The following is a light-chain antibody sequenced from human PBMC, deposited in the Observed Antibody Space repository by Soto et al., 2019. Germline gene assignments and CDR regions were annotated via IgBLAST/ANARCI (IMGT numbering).Light chain of an antibody. CDR2: KAS. J-gene: IGKJ2*01. V-gene: IGKV1-5*03. Sequence: DIQMTQSPSTLSASVGDRVTIPCRASQSINSWLAWYQQKPGKAPNLLIYKASSLKSGVPSRFSGSGSGTEFTLTISSLQPDDFATYYCQQYKSYPYTFGQGTKLEIK. CDR1: QSINSW. CDR3: QQYKSYPYT.